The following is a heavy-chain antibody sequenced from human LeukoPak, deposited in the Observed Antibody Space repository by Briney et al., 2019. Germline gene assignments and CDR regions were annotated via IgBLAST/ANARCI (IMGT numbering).Heavy chain of an antibody. CDR3: ARGPLPYYFDY. CDR1: GGSFSVYY. J-gene: IGHJ4*02. CDR2: INHSGST. D-gene: IGHD5/OR15-5a*01. Sequence: SETLSLTCAVYGGSFSVYYWSWIRQPPGKGLEWIGEINHSGSTNYNPSLKSRVTISVDTSKNQFSLKLSSVTAADTAVYYCARGPLPYYFDYWGQGTLVTVSS. V-gene: IGHV4-34*09.